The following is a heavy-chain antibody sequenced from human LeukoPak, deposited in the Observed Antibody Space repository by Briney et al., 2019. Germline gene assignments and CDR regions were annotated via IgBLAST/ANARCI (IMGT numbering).Heavy chain of an antibody. CDR3: AKDFQGKQWLVLGYFDY. J-gene: IGHJ4*02. CDR2: ISGSGGST. Sequence: GGSLRLSCAASGFTFSSYAMSWVRQAPGKGLEWVSAISGSGGSTYYVDSVKGRFTISRDNSKNTLYLQMNSLRAEDTAVYYCAKDFQGKQWLVLGYFDYWGQGTLVTVSS. V-gene: IGHV3-23*01. D-gene: IGHD6-19*01. CDR1: GFTFSSYA.